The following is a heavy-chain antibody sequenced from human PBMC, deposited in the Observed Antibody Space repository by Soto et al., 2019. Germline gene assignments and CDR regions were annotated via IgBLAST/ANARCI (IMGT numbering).Heavy chain of an antibody. V-gene: IGHV5-10-1*01. J-gene: IGHJ6*02. D-gene: IGHD3-16*01. Sequence: GESLKISCQGSGYTFSNNWISWVRQKPGKGREGMGKIDPSGSYTDYSPSCQSHGSWSVDKSVSTAYLQLSSLKASGSAIYYCAKNMITFGGTPTSSEGDFGMDVWGHGTTVTVS. CDR1: GYTFSNNW. CDR3: AKNMITFGGTPTSSEGDFGMDV. CDR2: IDPSGSYT.